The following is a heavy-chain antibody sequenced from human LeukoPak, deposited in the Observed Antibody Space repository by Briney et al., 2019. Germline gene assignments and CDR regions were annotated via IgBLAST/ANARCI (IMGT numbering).Heavy chain of an antibody. J-gene: IGHJ4*02. CDR3: ARPDYYRGAESYGGDY. CDR1: GFTVSSNY. CDR2: IYSAGST. D-gene: IGHD3-10*01. V-gene: IGHV3-66*04. Sequence: GGSLRLSCAVSGFTVSSNYMSWVRQAPGKGLEWVSVIYSAGSTYYADSVKGRFTISRDNAKNSLSLQMNSLRADDTAVYYCARPDYYRGAESYGGDYWGQGTLVTVSP.